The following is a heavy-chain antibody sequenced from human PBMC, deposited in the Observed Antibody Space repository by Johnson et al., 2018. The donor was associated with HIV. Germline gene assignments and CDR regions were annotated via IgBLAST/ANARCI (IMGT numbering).Heavy chain of an antibody. Sequence: EVQLVESGGGLVQPGGSLRLSCAASGFTFSSYDMHWVRQATGKGLEWVSAIGTAGDTYYPGSVKGRFTISRDNAKNSLYLQMNRMRAEDTALYYCARDPTTQYSRLTGDFGAFDMWGQGTMVTVSS. J-gene: IGHJ3*02. CDR3: ARDPTTQYSRLTGDFGAFDM. V-gene: IGHV3-13*01. CDR2: IGTAGDT. D-gene: IGHD7-27*01. CDR1: GFTFSSYD.